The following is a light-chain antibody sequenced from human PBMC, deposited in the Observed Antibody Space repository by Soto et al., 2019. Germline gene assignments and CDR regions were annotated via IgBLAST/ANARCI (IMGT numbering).Light chain of an antibody. Sequence: QSVLTQPASVSGSPGQSITISCTGTSSDVGGYNYVFWYQQHPGKAPKLMIYDVSNRPSGVSNRFSGSKSGDTASLTISGLQAEVEADYYCTSYTTSNTYVFGNGTKVTVL. CDR1: SSDVGGYNY. CDR3: TSYTTSNTYV. J-gene: IGLJ1*01. CDR2: DVS. V-gene: IGLV2-14*03.